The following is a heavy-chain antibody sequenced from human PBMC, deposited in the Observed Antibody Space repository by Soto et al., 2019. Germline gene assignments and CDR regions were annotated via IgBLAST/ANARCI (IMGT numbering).Heavy chain of an antibody. Sequence: PGGSLRLYCTISGSPIRRDWMNLVRQAPGKGLEWVAHTNQDGTKKYYVDSVKGRFTISRDNAKNSLYLQMDSLRAEDTAMYYCARDLKATHYFDYWGQGT. V-gene: IGHV3-7*01. J-gene: IGHJ4*02. CDR3: ARDLKATHYFDY. CDR2: TNQDGTKK. CDR1: GSPIRRDW. D-gene: IGHD5-12*01.